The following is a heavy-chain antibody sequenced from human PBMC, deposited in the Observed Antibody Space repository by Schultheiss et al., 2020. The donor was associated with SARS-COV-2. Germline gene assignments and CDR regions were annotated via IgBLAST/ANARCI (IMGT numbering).Heavy chain of an antibody. D-gene: IGHD3-22*01. CDR2: IYPGNSDT. V-gene: IGHV5-51*01. J-gene: IGHJ5*02. CDR1: GYSFASYW. Sequence: GESLKISCQGSGYSFASYWIGWVRQLPGKGLEWMGIIYPGNSDTRYSPSFEGQVSMSADKSISTAYLQWSSLKASDTAMYYCARRGYYDSSGYYYDSGVDPWGQGTLVTVSS. CDR3: ARRGYYDSSGYYYDSGVDP.